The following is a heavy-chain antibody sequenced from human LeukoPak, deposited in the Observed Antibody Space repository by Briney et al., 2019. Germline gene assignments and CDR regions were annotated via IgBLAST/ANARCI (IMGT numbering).Heavy chain of an antibody. CDR1: GGSINSGGYF. CDR3: ARERFAGGYRYLDY. D-gene: IGHD2-8*02. Sequence: SETLSLTCTVSGGSINSGGYFWNWVRQHPGRGLEWIGSIYYTGSTSYYPSLKSRLTISIATSKNQFSLRLNSVIAADTAVYHCARERFAGGYRYLDYWGQGTLVTVSS. V-gene: IGHV4-31*03. CDR2: IYYTGST. J-gene: IGHJ4*02.